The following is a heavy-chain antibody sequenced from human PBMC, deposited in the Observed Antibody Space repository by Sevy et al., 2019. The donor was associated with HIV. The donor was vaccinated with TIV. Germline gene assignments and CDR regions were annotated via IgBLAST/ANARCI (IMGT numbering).Heavy chain of an antibody. V-gene: IGHV3-43*01. CDR2: INWSGNNA. CDR1: GFTFGDYT. Sequence: GGSLRLSCAASGFTFGDYTMHWVRQVPGKGLEWVSLINWSGNNAAYADSVKVRFTMSRDNNRNSLYLQMTSLRIEDGGIYYCVKAIHLVGAPQYYALDVWGQGTTVTVSS. D-gene: IGHD1-26*01. J-gene: IGHJ6*02. CDR3: VKAIHLVGAPQYYALDV.